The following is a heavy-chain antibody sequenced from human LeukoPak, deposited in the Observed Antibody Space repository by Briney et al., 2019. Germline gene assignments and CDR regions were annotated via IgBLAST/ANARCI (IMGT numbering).Heavy chain of an antibody. CDR1: GFTFSDYY. CDR2: ISSSGSTI. CDR3: ARDCSSTSCYGRAFDI. D-gene: IGHD2-2*01. Sequence: GGSLRLSCAASGFTFSDYYMSWIRQAPGKGLEWASYISSSGSTIYYADSVKGRFTISRDNAKNSLYLQMNSLRAEDTAVYYCARDCSSTSCYGRAFDIWGQGTMVTVSS. V-gene: IGHV3-11*01. J-gene: IGHJ3*02.